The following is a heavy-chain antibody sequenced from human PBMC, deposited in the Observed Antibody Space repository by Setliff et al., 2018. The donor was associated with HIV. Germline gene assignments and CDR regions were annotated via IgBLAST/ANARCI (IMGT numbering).Heavy chain of an antibody. J-gene: IGHJ4*02. Sequence: PSETLSLTCAVYGVSFSGHYWSWIRPSPEKGLEWIGEINHSGSTNYNPSLKSRVSISVDTPRNQFSLKLTSVTAADTAVYYCARGGGFWSGQLDYWGQGTLVTVSS. D-gene: IGHD3-3*01. V-gene: IGHV4-34*01. CDR1: GVSFSGHY. CDR2: INHSGST. CDR3: ARGGGFWSGQLDY.